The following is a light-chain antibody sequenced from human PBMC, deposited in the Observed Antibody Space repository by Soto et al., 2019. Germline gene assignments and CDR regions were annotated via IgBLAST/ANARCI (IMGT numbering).Light chain of an antibody. Sequence: DIQMTQSPSSLSASVGDRVTITCRASQSISTFLNWYQQRQGQAPKLLIFASSTLHGGVPSRFSGSGSGTDFTLTITSLQPEDFATYYCQQTFSTRIFTFGPGTKVDIK. CDR3: QQTFSTRIFT. CDR2: ASS. CDR1: QSISTF. J-gene: IGKJ3*01. V-gene: IGKV1-39*01.